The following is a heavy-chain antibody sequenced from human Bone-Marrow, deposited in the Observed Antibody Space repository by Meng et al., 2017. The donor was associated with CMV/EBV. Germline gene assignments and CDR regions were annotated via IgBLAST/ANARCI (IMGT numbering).Heavy chain of an antibody. V-gene: IGHV3-66*02. CDR1: GFTFRSYW. CDR2: IYSGGST. CDR3: SSDYCSCNSCYSHPGPDYRMDV. J-gene: IGHJ6*02. D-gene: IGHD2-2*01. Sequence: GEALKISWAASGFTFRSYWLRLVRQAPGKGLELVSVIYSGGSTNYADSVKDRFTITRDNSKNTLYLKMNSLRAEDPAVYYRSSDYCSCNSCYSHPGPDYRMDVWGQGTTVTVSS.